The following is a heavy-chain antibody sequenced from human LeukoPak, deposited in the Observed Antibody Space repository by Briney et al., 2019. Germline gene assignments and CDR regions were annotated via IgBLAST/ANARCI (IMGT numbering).Heavy chain of an antibody. D-gene: IGHD3-3*01. Sequence: ASVKVSCKASGFTFTSSAVQWVRQARGQRLEWIGWIVVGSGNTNYAQKFQERVTITRDMSTSTAYMELSSLRSEDTAVYYCAAAPADFWSGYQTPPDYWGQGTLVTVSS. J-gene: IGHJ4*02. CDR3: AAAPADFWSGYQTPPDY. CDR2: IVVGSGNT. V-gene: IGHV1-58*01. CDR1: GFTFTSSA.